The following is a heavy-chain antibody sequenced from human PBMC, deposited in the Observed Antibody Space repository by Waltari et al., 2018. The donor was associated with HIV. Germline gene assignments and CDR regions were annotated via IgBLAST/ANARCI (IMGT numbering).Heavy chain of an antibody. D-gene: IGHD3-3*02. V-gene: IGHV3-30*02. J-gene: IGHJ4*01. CDR2: IRYDGSDK. Sequence: QVQLVESGGGVVQSGGSLSLSCGASGFTFRTYDMHWVRQAPGKGLEWVAYIRYDGSDKSYADSVKGRFTMSRDNSKNTLSLRMNSLRADDTAIYYCARDPGINIPRYYFDFWGHGTTVTV. CDR1: GFTFRTYD. CDR3: ARDPGINIPRYYFDF.